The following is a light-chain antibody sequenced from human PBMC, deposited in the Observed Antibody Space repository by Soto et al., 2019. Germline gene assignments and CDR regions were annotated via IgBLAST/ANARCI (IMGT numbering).Light chain of an antibody. J-gene: IGKJ5*01. CDR3: MQSTQLPPT. V-gene: IGKV2D-29*02. CDR1: QSLLHITGETF. CDR2: EVS. Sequence: DVVMTQTPLSLSVAPGQPASISCKSSQSLLHITGETFLCWYLQKPGQSPQLLIYEVSTRVSGVPDRFSGSGSGTYFTLEISRVETDDVGIYYCMQSTQLPPTFGQGTRLGIE.